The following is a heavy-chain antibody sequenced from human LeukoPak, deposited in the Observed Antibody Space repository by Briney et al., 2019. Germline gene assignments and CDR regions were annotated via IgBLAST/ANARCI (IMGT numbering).Heavy chain of an antibody. CDR1: GLTFTSSA. J-gene: IGHJ5*02. D-gene: IGHD5-18*01. CDR2: IVVGSGNT. Sequence: ASVEVSCKASGLTFTSSAMQWVRQARGQRLEWIGWIVVGSGNTNYAQKFQGRVTITRDMSTSTAYMELSSLRSEDTAVYYCAAGGLPPNHQSRNREDCFDPWGQGTLVTVSS. V-gene: IGHV1-58*02. CDR3: AAGGLPPNHQSRNREDCFDP.